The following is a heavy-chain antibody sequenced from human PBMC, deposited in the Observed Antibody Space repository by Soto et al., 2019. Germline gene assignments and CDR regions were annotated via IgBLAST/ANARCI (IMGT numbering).Heavy chain of an antibody. J-gene: IGHJ4*02. CDR1: GFTFNNYA. V-gene: IGHV3-23*01. CDR2: ISASGGTT. CDR3: AKDRDSSGWPVYYFDY. Sequence: EVQLLESGGGLVQPGGSLRLSCAASGFTFNNYAMSWVRQAPGKGLEWVSAISASGGTTYYADSVKGRFTISRDNSKNTLYLQMNSLRAEDTAVYYCAKDRDSSGWPVYYFDYWGQGTLVTVSS. D-gene: IGHD6-19*01.